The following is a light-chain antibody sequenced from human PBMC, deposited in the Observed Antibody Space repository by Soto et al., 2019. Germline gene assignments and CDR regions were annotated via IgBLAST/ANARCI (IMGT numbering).Light chain of an antibody. V-gene: IGKV3-20*01. CDR1: QSVSSSSY. CDR2: GAS. Sequence: EIVLTQSPGTLSLSPGERATLSCRASQSVSSSSYFAWYQQKPGQAPRLLIYGASSRTTGITDRFSGSGSATDFTLTISRLEPEDFAVYYCQQYGSSPSYTFGQGTKLEIK. J-gene: IGKJ2*01. CDR3: QQYGSSPSYT.